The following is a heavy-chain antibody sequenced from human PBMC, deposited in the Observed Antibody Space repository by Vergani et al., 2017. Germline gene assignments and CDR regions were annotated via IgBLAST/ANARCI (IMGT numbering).Heavy chain of an antibody. CDR1: GYTFSNYY. J-gene: IGHJ4*02. V-gene: IGHV1-46*03. CDR3: AIGDYGILTGYRY. Sequence: QVQLVQSGAEVKKPGASVKVSCKTSGYTFSNYYMHWVRQAPGQGLEWMGIINPSGGHTNYAQKFQGRVTMTRDTSTSTVYMELSSLRSEDTAIYYCAIGDYGILTGYRYWGQGTLVTVSA. D-gene: IGHD3-9*01. CDR2: INPSGGHT.